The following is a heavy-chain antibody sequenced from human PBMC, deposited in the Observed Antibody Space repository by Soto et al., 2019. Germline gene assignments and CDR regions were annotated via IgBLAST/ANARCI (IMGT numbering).Heavy chain of an antibody. CDR1: GGTFNNYA. V-gene: IGHV1-69*01. CDR2: IIPIIGTA. Sequence: QVQLVQSGAEVKKTGSSVKVSCKASGGTFNNYAISWVRQAPGQGLEWMGGIIPIIGTADYAHKCQGRLAISADESTGNTFMELSSLRSEDTSLYYCARGGVDVVATSALDYWGQGTLVTVSS. J-gene: IGHJ4*02. CDR3: ARGGVDVVATSALDY. D-gene: IGHD5-12*01.